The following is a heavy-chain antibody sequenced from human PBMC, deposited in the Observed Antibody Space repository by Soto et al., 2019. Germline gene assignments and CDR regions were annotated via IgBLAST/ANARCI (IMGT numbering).Heavy chain of an antibody. CDR1: GFTFSSYS. J-gene: IGHJ4*02. CDR3: ARDWDCSGGRCYPRVEY. V-gene: IGHV3-21*01. D-gene: IGHD2-15*01. CDR2: ISSSSTDI. Sequence: GRSLRLSCAASGFTFSSYSMNWVRQAPGKGLEWVSSISSSSTDIYYSDSVKGRFTMSRYNAKTSMYLQMNSLRAEDTAVYYCARDWDCSGGRCYPRVEYWGQGTMLTVSS.